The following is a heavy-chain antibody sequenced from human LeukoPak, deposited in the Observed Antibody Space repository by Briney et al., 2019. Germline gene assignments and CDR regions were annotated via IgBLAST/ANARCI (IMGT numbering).Heavy chain of an antibody. CDR2: ISGSGGST. CDR3: ASPSDYYVNYYYYGMDV. V-gene: IGHV3-23*01. J-gene: IGHJ6*02. Sequence: GGSLRLSCAASGFTFSSYAMSWVRQAPGKGLEWVSAISGSGGSTYYADSVKGRFTISRDSSKNTLYLQMNSLRAEDTAVYYCASPSDYYVNYYYYGMDVWGQGTTVTVSS. CDR1: GFTFSSYA. D-gene: IGHD1-26*01.